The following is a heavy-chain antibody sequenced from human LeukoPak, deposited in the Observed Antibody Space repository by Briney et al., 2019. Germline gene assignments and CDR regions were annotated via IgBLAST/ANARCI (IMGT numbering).Heavy chain of an antibody. V-gene: IGHV3-30*18. D-gene: IGHD4-23*01. J-gene: IGHJ4*02. CDR2: ISYDGSNK. CDR1: GFTFSSYG. CDR3: AKEAGGNPGNDY. Sequence: PGGVLRLSCAASGFTFSSYGMHWVRQAPGKGLEWVAVISYDGSNKYYADSVKGRFTISRDNSKNTLYLQMNSLRAEDTAVYYCAKEAGGNPGNDYWGRGTLVTVSS.